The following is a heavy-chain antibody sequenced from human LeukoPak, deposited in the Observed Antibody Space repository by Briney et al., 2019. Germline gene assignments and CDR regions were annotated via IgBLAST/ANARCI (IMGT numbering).Heavy chain of an antibody. CDR3: ARGRKDIVVVPAAIFNY. CDR1: GGSISSGGYY. J-gene: IGHJ4*02. V-gene: IGHV4-31*03. CDR2: IYYSGST. Sequence: TLSLTCTVSGGSISSGGYYWSWIRQHPGKGLEWIGYIYYSGSTYYNPSLKSRVTITVDTSKNQFSLKLSSVTAADTAVYYCARGRKDIVVVPAAIFNYWGQGTLVTVSS. D-gene: IGHD2-2*01.